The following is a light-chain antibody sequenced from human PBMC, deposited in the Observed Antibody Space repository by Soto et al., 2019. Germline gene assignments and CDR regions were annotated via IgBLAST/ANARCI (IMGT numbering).Light chain of an antibody. CDR2: EVR. V-gene: IGLV2-14*01. CDR1: SSDVGAYSY. CDR3: SSYTSTSTVV. Sequence: QSALTQPASVSGSPGQSITISCAGTSSDVGAYSYVSWYQQYPGKAPKLMIYEVRNRPSGVSNRFSGSKSGNTASLTISGLQAEDEADYYCSSYTSTSTVVFGGGTKLTVL. J-gene: IGLJ2*01.